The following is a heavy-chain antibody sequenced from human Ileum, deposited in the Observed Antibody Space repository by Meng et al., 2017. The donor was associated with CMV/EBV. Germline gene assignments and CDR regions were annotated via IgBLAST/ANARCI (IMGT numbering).Heavy chain of an antibody. Sequence: QWQLQGSGPRLLQPSETLSLTCTVTGGSLTSYYWTWIRQPAGKGLEWIGRIHPTGTTDDNPSLRSRVSMSLDKSKNQFSLKLTSVTAADTAVYYCARAAARGVPVDLWGQGTLVTVSS. CDR2: IHPTGTT. D-gene: IGHD3-10*01. J-gene: IGHJ5*02. CDR3: ARAAARGVPVDL. CDR1: GGSLTSYY. V-gene: IGHV4-4*07.